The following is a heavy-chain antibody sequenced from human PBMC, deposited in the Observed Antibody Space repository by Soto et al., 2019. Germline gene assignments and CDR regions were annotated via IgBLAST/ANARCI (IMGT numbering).Heavy chain of an antibody. J-gene: IGHJ6*02. Sequence: PSETLSLTCTVSGGSVSSDSYYWSWIRQPPGKGLEWIGYMYNTGSTVYNPPFKSRVTISVDTSKNQFSLKLNSVTAADTAVYYCARDLWGYCGTDCYPLDVWGQGTTVTV. CDR2: MYNTGST. CDR1: GGSVSSDSYY. D-gene: IGHD2-21*02. CDR3: ARDLWGYCGTDCYPLDV. V-gene: IGHV4-61*01.